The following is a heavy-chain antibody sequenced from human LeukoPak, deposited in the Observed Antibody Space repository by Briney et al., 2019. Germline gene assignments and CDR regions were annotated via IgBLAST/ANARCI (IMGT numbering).Heavy chain of an antibody. V-gene: IGHV4-39*07. J-gene: IGHJ3*02. D-gene: IGHD6-6*01. CDR1: GGSISSSSYY. Sequence: PSETLSLTCTVSGGSISSSSYYWGWIRQPPGKGLEWIGSIYYSGSTYYNPSLKSRVTISVDTSKNQFSLKLSSVTAADTAVYYCAREGHIAYSSSSYAYIWGQGTMVTVSS. CDR2: IYYSGST. CDR3: AREGHIAYSSSSYAYI.